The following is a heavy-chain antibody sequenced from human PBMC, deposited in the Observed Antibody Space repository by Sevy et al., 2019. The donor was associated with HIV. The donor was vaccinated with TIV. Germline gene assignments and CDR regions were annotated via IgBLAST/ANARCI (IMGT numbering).Heavy chain of an antibody. V-gene: IGHV5-51*01. CDR1: GYSFTRYW. D-gene: IGHD3-10*01. CDR2: IYPGDSDT. Sequence: GESLKISCEGSGYSFTRYWIGWVRQMPGKGLEWMGIIYPGDSDTRYSPSFQGQVTISADKSIRTAYLQWSSLKASETAMDFCARGYYGSGSYYNNFFDYWGQGTLVTVSS. CDR3: ARGYYGSGSYYNNFFDY. J-gene: IGHJ4*02.